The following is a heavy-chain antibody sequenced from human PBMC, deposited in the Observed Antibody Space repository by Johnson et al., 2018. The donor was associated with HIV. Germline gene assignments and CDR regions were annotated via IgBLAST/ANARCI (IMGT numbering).Heavy chain of an antibody. CDR1: GFTFSSYP. V-gene: IGHV3-30*04. CDR2: ISYDVGSK. CDR3: ARLPSGYSRDDLDI. J-gene: IGHJ3*02. Sequence: QEQLVESGGGVVQPGRSLRLSCAASGFTFSSYPMHWVRHAPGKGLEWVAIISYDVGSKYYADSVKGRFTVSRDNSKNTLYLQINSLRPEDTAVYYCARLPSGYSRDDLDIWGQGTMVTVSS. D-gene: IGHD5-18*01.